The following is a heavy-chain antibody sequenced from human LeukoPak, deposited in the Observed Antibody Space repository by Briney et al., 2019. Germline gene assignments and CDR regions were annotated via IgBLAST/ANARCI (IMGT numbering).Heavy chain of an antibody. CDR1: GGSISSYY. CDR3: AADSLGYCSGGSCYGTHGY. J-gene: IGHJ4*02. V-gene: IGHV4-34*01. Sequence: SETLSLTCTVSGGSISSYYWSWIRQPPGKGLEWIGEINHSGSTNYNPSLKSRVTISVDTSKNQFSLKLSSVTAADTAVYYCAADSLGYCSGGSCYGTHGYWGQGTLVTVSS. CDR2: INHSGST. D-gene: IGHD2-15*01.